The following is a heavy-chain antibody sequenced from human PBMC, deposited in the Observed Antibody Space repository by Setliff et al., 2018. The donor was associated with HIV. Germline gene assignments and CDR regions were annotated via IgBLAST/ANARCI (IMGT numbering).Heavy chain of an antibody. Sequence: WIRQAPGKGLEWVAVISYDGSNKYYADSVKGRFTISRDNSKNMLYLQMNSLRAEDTAVYYCTSWGVPRDGFDIWGHGTKVTVSS. CDR2: ISYDGSNK. D-gene: IGHD3-16*01. V-gene: IGHV3-30-3*01. J-gene: IGHJ3*02. CDR3: TSWGVPRDGFDI.